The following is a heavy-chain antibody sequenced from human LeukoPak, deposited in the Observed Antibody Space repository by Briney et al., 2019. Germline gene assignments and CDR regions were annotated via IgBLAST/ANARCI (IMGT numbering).Heavy chain of an antibody. V-gene: IGHV4-4*02. CDR2: IYHSGSI. CDR1: GVSITSGNW. J-gene: IGHJ4*02. D-gene: IGHD5-12*01. Sequence: SETLSLTCGVSGVSITSGNWWRWLRPPPGKVLEGSGEIYHSGSINYNPSLKSRVNISVDKSKNQFSLKLNSVTAADTAVYYCWHSGYESGLDYWGQGTLVTVSS. CDR3: WHSGYESGLDY.